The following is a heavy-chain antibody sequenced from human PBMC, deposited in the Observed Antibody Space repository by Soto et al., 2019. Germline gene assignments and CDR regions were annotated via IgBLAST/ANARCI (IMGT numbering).Heavy chain of an antibody. D-gene: IGHD5-12*01. CDR1: GYTFTSYG. V-gene: IGHV1-18*01. CDR2: ISAFNGNT. J-gene: IGHJ4*02. Sequence: ASVKVSCKASGYTFTSYGISWVRQAPGQGLEWMGWISAFNGNTNYAQKLQGRVTMTTDTSTSTAYMELRSLRSYDTAVYYCARVCRDGYNRHFDYWGQGTLVTVSS. CDR3: ARVCRDGYNRHFDY.